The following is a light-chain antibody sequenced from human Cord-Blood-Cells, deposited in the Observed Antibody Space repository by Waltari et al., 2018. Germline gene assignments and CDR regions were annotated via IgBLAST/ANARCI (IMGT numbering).Light chain of an antibody. J-gene: IGKJ4*01. CDR3: QQSYSTPLT. CDR2: AAS. CDR1: QSISSY. V-gene: IGKV1-39*01. Sequence: DIQMTQSPSSLSASVGDRVTITCRASQSISSYLNLYQQKPGKAPKLLIYAASSLQSGGPSRFSGSGSGTDFTLTISSLKPEDFATYYCQQSYSTPLTFGGGTKVEIK.